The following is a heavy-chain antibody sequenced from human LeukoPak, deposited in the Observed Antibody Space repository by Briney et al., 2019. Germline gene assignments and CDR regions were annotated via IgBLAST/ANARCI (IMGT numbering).Heavy chain of an antibody. J-gene: IGHJ5*02. Sequence: PSETLSLTCTVSGGSISSYYWSWIRQPPGKGLEWIGYIYYSGSTNYNPSLKSRVTISVDTSKNQFSLKLSSVTAADTAVYYCARAVLYYYGSGLGPWFDPWGQGTLVTVSS. D-gene: IGHD3-10*01. CDR2: IYYSGST. V-gene: IGHV4-59*01. CDR3: ARAVLYYYGSGLGPWFDP. CDR1: GGSISSYY.